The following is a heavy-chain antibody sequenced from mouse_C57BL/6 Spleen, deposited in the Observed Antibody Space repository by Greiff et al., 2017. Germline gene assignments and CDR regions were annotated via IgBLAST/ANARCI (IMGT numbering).Heavy chain of an antibody. CDR1: GYTFTDYN. Sequence: VQLQQSGPELVKPGASVKIPCKASGYTFTDYNMDWVKQSHGKSLEWIGDINPNNGGTHYNQKLKGKATLTVDKSSSTAYMERRSLTSEDTAVYYCAREGDDGYYGGFAYWGQGTLVTVSA. CDR2: INPNNGGT. V-gene: IGHV1-18*01. CDR3: AREGDDGYYGGFAY. J-gene: IGHJ3*01. D-gene: IGHD2-3*01.